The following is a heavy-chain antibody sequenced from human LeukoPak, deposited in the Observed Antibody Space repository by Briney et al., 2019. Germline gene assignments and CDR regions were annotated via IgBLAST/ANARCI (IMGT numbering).Heavy chain of an antibody. V-gene: IGHV3-7*04. CDR2: IKQDGSEK. D-gene: IGHD2-2*01. CDR3: ARGDCSSTSCYESGSFDY. J-gene: IGHJ4*02. Sequence: GGSLRLSCAASGFTFSSYWISWVRQAPGKGLEWVANIKQDGSEKYYVDSVKGRFTISRDNAKNSLYLQMNSLRAEDTAVYYCARGDCSSTSCYESGSFDYWGQGTLVTVSS. CDR1: GFTFSSYW.